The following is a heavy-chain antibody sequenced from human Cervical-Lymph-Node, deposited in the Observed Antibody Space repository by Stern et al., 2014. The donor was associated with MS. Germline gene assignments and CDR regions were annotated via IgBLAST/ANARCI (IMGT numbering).Heavy chain of an antibody. CDR2: IYPGDSDT. CDR3: ARRIRDGYDWDAFNI. D-gene: IGHD5-24*01. V-gene: IGHV5-51*03. Sequence: EVQLVESGAEARKPGESLKISCKGSVDSFSGYWIGWVRQRPGKGLEWMGIIYPGDSDTRYSPSFQGQVTMSAEKSINPAYLQWSSLKASDTAIYYCARRIRDGYDWDAFNIWGQGTMVTVSS. J-gene: IGHJ3*02. CDR1: VDSFSGYW.